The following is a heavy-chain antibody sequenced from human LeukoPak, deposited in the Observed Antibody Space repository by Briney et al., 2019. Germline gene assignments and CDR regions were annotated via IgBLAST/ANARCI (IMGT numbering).Heavy chain of an antibody. CDR3: ARNQQLGGHSYYYYGMDV. V-gene: IGHV3-23*01. CDR2: IGGGGVTT. Sequence: GGSLRLSWVGSGFTSIAYALTWARQPPGKGLEWVSGIGGGGVTTYYADSVKGRFTISRDNSKNTLYLQMNSLRADDTAIYYCARNQQLGGHSYYYYGMDVWGQGTTVTVSS. D-gene: IGHD3-16*01. CDR1: GFTSIAYA. J-gene: IGHJ6*02.